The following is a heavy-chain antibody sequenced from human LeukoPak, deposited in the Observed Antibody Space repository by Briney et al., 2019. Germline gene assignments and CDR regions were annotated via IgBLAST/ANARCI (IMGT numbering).Heavy chain of an antibody. V-gene: IGHV3-7*01. J-gene: IGHJ4*02. CDR2: IKQDGSEK. Sequence: GGSLRLSCAAFGFTFSSYWMSWVRQAPGKGLEWVANIKQDGSEKYYVDSVKGRFTISRDNAKNSLYLQMNSLRAEDTAVYYCARAPPYYYDSSGYYGYFDYWGQGTLVTVSS. CDR1: GFTFSSYW. CDR3: ARAPPYYYDSSGYYGYFDY. D-gene: IGHD3-22*01.